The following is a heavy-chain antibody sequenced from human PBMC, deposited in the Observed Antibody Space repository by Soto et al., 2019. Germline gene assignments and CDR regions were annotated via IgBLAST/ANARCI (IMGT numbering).Heavy chain of an antibody. Sequence: SVKVSCKASGGTFSSYAISWVRQAPGQGLEWMGGIIPIFGTANYAQKFQGRVTITADESTSTAYMELSSLRSEDTAVYYCARGTYYDSSGYYYGFDYWGQGTLVTVS. D-gene: IGHD3-22*01. V-gene: IGHV1-69*13. CDR2: IIPIFGTA. J-gene: IGHJ4*02. CDR1: GGTFSSYA. CDR3: ARGTYYDSSGYYYGFDY.